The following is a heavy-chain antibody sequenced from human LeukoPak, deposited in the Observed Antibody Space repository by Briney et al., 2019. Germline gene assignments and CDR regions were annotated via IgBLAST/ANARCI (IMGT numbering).Heavy chain of an antibody. CDR1: GFTFSSHW. J-gene: IGHJ4*02. V-gene: IGHV3-23*01. Sequence: GGSLRLSCVVSGFTFSSHWMSWVRQAPGKGLEWVSAISGSGGSTYYADSVKGRFTISRDNSKNTLYLQMNSLRAEDTAVYYCAKVRGTMIVVVPSWDYWGQGTLVTVSS. CDR3: AKVRGTMIVVVPSWDY. CDR2: ISGSGGST. D-gene: IGHD3-22*01.